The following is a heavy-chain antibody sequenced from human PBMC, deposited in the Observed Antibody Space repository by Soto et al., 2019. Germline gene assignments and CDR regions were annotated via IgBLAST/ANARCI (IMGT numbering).Heavy chain of an antibody. D-gene: IGHD4-17*01. J-gene: IGHJ5*02. CDR2: ISSSSSYI. CDR3: ARDTDYGDYNWFDP. CDR1: GFTFSSYS. Sequence: GGSLRLSCAASGFTFSSYSMNWVRQAPGKGLEWVSSISSSSSYIYYADSVKGRFTISRDNAKNSLYLQMNSLRAKDTAVYYCARDTDYGDYNWFDPWGQGTLVTVSS. V-gene: IGHV3-21*01.